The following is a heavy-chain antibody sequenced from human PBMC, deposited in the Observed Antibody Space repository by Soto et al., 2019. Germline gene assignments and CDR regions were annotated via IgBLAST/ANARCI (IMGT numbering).Heavy chain of an antibody. CDR3: AKDREYWIRNRRPNGNHHDYCGMDV. CDR1: GFSFSSFG. V-gene: IGHV3-30*18. Sequence: QVQLVESGGGVVHPGRSLRLSCAASGFSFSSFGSHWVRQAPGKGLEWVALISYDGSNQYYADSVKGRFTISRDNSNNTLXLQXXSXRAEDTAVYYCAKDREYWIRNRRPNGNHHDYCGMDVWGRGTTVTVSS. CDR2: ISYDGSNQ. D-gene: IGHD1-1*01. J-gene: IGHJ6*02.